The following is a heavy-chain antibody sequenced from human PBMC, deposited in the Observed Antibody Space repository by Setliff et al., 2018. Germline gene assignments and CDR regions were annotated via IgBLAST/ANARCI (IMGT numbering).Heavy chain of an antibody. D-gene: IGHD5-12*01. CDR1: GASLSSGTYY. V-gene: IGHV4-39*07. CDR2: IYYRGDT. J-gene: IGHJ4*02. CDR3: ARGGTFRYFDF. Sequence: SETLSLTCTVSGASLSSGTYYWGWIRQPPGKGLEWIGRIYYRGDTYYNASLKGRLTISVDTSKNQFSLKLSSVTAADTAVYYCARGGTFRYFDFWGQGAPVTVSS.